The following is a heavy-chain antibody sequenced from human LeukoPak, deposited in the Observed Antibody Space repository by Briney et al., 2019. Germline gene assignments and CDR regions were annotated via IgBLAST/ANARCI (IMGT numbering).Heavy chain of an antibody. V-gene: IGHV3-30*02. J-gene: IGHJ5*02. CDR2: IRYDGSNI. CDR3: AKDCSSTSCYYP. Sequence: GGSLRLSCAASGFTFSGSAIHWVRQASGKGLEWVAFIRYDGSNIYYADSVKGRFTISRDNSKNTLYLQMNSLRPEDTAVYFCAKDCSSTSCYYPWGQGTLVTVSS. D-gene: IGHD2-2*01. CDR1: GFTFSGSA.